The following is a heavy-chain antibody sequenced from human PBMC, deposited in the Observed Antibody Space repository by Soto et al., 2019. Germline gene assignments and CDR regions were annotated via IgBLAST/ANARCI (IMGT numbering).Heavy chain of an antibody. J-gene: IGHJ5*02. CDR3: ASHLSMVRGVIIGDWFDP. V-gene: IGHV4-34*01. Sequence: LSLTCAVYGGSFSGYYWSWIRQPPGKGLEWIGEINHSGSTNYNPSLKSRVTISVDTSKNQFSLKLSSVTAADTAVYYCASHLSMVRGVIIGDWFDPWGQGTLVTVSS. D-gene: IGHD3-10*01. CDR2: INHSGST. CDR1: GGSFSGYY.